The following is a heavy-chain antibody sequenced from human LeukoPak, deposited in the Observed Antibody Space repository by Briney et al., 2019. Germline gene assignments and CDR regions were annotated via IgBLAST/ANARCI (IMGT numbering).Heavy chain of an antibody. CDR2: IYYSGST. CDR1: GGSISSYY. CDR3: ARASPYYDSSGYHLEYFQH. Sequence: PSETLSLTCTVSGGSISSYYWSWIRQPPGKGLEWIGYIYYSGSTNYNPSLKSRVTISVDTSKNQFSLKLSSVTAADTAVYYCARASPYYDSSGYHLEYFQHWGQGTLVTVSS. D-gene: IGHD3-22*01. V-gene: IGHV4-59*01. J-gene: IGHJ1*01.